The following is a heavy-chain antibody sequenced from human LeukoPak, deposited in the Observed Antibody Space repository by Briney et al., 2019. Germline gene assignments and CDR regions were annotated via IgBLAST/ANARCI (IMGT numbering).Heavy chain of an antibody. D-gene: IGHD3-22*01. V-gene: IGHV4-4*07. CDR3: ARASFSGYYYN. CDR2: TYTSGST. Sequence: SETLSLTCIVSGGSISSYYWSWIRQPAGKGLEWIGRTYTSGSTSYNPSLKSRVTMSLDTSKNQFSPKLGSVTAADTAVYYCARASFSGYYYNWSQGTLVTVSS. CDR1: GGSISSYY. J-gene: IGHJ4*02.